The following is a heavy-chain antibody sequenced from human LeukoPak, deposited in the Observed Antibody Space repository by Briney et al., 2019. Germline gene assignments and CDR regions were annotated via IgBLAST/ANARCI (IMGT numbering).Heavy chain of an antibody. Sequence: SETLSLTCTVSGGSISSSSSYWARLRQPPGKGLEWIGTIYYSGSTYYNPSLKSRATISIDTTKNQFSLKLSSVTAADTAVYYCARVSKSYGGNSLIDYWGQGTLVTVSS. CDR3: ARVSKSYGGNSLIDY. CDR2: IYYSGST. CDR1: GGSISSSSSY. V-gene: IGHV4-39*01. D-gene: IGHD4-23*01. J-gene: IGHJ4*02.